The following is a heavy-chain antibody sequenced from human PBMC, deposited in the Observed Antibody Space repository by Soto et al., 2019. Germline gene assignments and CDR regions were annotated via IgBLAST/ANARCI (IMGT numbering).Heavy chain of an antibody. V-gene: IGHV3-21*04. CDR3: VKGRGSYFVYFGLDV. J-gene: IGHJ6*02. CDR2: ISSSSSYI. CDR1: GFTFSSYS. D-gene: IGHD1-26*01. Sequence: GGSLRLSCAASGFTFSSYSMNWVRQAPGKGLEWVSSISSSSSYIYYADSVKGRFTISRDNARNSLYLQMNSLRPEDTAFYYCVKGRGSYFVYFGLDVWGQGTTVTVSS.